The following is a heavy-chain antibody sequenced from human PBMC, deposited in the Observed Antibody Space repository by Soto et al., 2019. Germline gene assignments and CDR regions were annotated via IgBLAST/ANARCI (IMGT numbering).Heavy chain of an antibody. CDR1: GFTFSRYA. V-gene: IGHV3-30-3*01. CDR3: ARDPRQHSSGRFDY. D-gene: IGHD3-22*01. CDR2: ISYDGSSK. Sequence: PGGSLRLSCAASGFTFSRYAMHWVRQAPGKGLEWVAIISYDGSSKYYADSVKGRFTISRDNSKNTLYLQMNSLRAEDTAVYYWARDPRQHSSGRFDYWGQGTLVTVSS. J-gene: IGHJ4*02.